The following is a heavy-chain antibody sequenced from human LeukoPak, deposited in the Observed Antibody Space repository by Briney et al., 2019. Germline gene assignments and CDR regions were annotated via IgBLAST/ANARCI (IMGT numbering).Heavy chain of an antibody. D-gene: IGHD3-10*01. CDR3: AVTYYYGSGSYYNALRYPYY. J-gene: IGHJ4*02. V-gene: IGHV3-30*02. Sequence: GGSLRLSCAASGFTFSSYGMHWVRQAPGKGLEWVAFIRYDGSNKYYADSVKGRFTISRDNSKNTLYLQMNSLRAEDTAVYYCAVTYYYGSGSYYNALRYPYYWGQGTLVTVPS. CDR2: IRYDGSNK. CDR1: GFTFSSYG.